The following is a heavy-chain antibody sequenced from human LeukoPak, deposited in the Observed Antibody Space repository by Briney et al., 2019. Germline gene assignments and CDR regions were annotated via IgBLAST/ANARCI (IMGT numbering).Heavy chain of an antibody. CDR3: ARQYYSNSPSDY. CDR2: IYYSGSS. D-gene: IGHD4-11*01. CDR1: GGSISNYY. Sequence: SETLSLTCTVSGGSISNYYWSWIRQPPGKGLEWIGYIYYSGSSNYNPSLKSRVTMSVDTSKNQFSLKLISVTAADTAVYYCARQYYSNSPSDYWGQGTLVTVSS. V-gene: IGHV4-59*08. J-gene: IGHJ4*02.